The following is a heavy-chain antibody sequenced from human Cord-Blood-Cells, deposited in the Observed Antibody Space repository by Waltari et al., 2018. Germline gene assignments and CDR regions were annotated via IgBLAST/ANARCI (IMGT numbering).Heavy chain of an antibody. V-gene: IGHV1-69*09. D-gene: IGHD6-6*01. CDR1: GGTFSSYA. CDR2: IIPILGIA. Sequence: QVQLVQSGAEVKKPGSSVKVSCKASGGTFSSYAISWVRQAPGQGLEWMGRIIPILGIANYAQKCQGRVTITADKSTSTAYMELSSLRSEDTAVYYCAKSRSPSSSSDYWGQGTLVTVSS. CDR3: AKSRSPSSSSDY. J-gene: IGHJ4*02.